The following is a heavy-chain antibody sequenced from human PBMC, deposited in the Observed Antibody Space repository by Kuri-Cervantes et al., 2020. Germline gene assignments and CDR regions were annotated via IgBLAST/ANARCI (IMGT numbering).Heavy chain of an antibody. V-gene: IGHV4-30-2*03. CDR1: GGSISSGGYS. Sequence: SETLSLTCAVSGGSISSGGYSWSWIRQPPGKGLEWIGYIYHSGSTYYNPSLKSRVTISGDTSKNQFSLKLSSVTAADTAVYYCARLIRAAVSRLDYFDYWGQGSLVTVSS. CDR2: IYHSGST. J-gene: IGHJ4*02. CDR3: ARLIRAAVSRLDYFDY. D-gene: IGHD6-19*01.